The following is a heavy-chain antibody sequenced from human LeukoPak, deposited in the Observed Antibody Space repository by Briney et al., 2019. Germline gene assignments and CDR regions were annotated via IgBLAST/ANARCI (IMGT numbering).Heavy chain of an antibody. CDR2: ITYDGSNT. J-gene: IGHJ4*02. D-gene: IGHD5-24*01. CDR3: ARSSRWLQLGCDY. Sequence: QTGGSLRLSCAASGFTFSTYAMQWVRQAPGKGREWVAFITYDGSNTYYADSVKGRFTISRDNSKNTLYLQMNSPSAEDTAVYYCARSSRWLQLGCDYWGQGTLVTVSS. CDR1: GFTFSTYA. V-gene: IGHV3-30-3*01.